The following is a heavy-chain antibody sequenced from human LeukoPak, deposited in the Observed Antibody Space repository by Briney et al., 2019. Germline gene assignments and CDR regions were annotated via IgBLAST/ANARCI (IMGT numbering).Heavy chain of an antibody. V-gene: IGHV4-39*07. Sequence: NPSETLSLTCTVSGGSISSSTYYWGWIRQPPGKGLEWIGSIYYSGSTYYNPSLKSRVTISVDTSKNQFSLKLSSVTAADTAVYYCARTPPGARFVLFSWDVWGQGTTVTVSS. CDR2: IYYSGST. CDR3: ARTPPGARFVLFSWDV. CDR1: GGSISSSTYY. D-gene: IGHD2-8*02. J-gene: IGHJ6*02.